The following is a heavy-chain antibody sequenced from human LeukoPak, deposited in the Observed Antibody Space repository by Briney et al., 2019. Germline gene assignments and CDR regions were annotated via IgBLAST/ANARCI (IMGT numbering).Heavy chain of an antibody. D-gene: IGHD6-13*01. Sequence: PGGSLRLSCAASGFTFDDYAMHWVRQAPGKGLEWVSGISWNSGSIGYADSVKGRFTISRDNAKNSLYLQMNSLRAEDTALYYCAKGSLAAAGTRDHFDYWGQGTLVTVSS. CDR2: ISWNSGSI. V-gene: IGHV3-9*01. J-gene: IGHJ4*02. CDR1: GFTFDDYA. CDR3: AKGSLAAAGTRDHFDY.